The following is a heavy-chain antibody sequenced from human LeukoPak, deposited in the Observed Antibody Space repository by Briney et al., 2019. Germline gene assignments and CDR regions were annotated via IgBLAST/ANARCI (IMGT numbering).Heavy chain of an antibody. Sequence: SETLSLTCAVSGGSISSSNWWSWVRQPPGKGLEWIGEIYHSGSTNYNPSLKSRVTISVDKSKNQFSLKLSSVTAADTAVYYCARRSKFWDILTGYSYYYYYMDVWGKGTTVTVS. CDR2: IYHSGST. V-gene: IGHV4-4*02. CDR3: ARRSKFWDILTGYSYYYYYMDV. J-gene: IGHJ6*03. D-gene: IGHD3-9*01. CDR1: GGSISSSNW.